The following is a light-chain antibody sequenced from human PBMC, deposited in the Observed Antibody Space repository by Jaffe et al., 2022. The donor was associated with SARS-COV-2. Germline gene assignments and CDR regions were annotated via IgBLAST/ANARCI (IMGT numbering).Light chain of an antibody. CDR1: QNVFYTSKDKYY. V-gene: IGKV4-1*01. J-gene: IGKJ1*01. CDR2: WAS. Sequence: DIVMTQSPDSLAVSLGERATIYCRSSQNVFYTSKDKYYVAWYQQKPGQPPKLILYWASTREAGVPDRFSGSGSGTDFTLTISSLQAEDVAVYYCQQYHSVPRTFGQGTRVEIK. CDR3: QQYHSVPRT.